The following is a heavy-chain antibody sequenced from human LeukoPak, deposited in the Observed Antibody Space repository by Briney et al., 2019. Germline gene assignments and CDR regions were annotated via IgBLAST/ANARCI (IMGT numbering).Heavy chain of an antibody. V-gene: IGHV3-30*04. D-gene: IGHD5-18*01. CDR1: GFTFSSYA. CDR3: ARQRGYSYGFEDY. CDR2: ISYDGSNK. J-gene: IGHJ4*02. Sequence: GGSLRLSCAASGFTFSSYAMHWVRQAPGKGLEWVAVISYDGSNKYYADSVRGRFTISRDNSKNTLYLQMNSLRAEDTAVYYCARQRGYSYGFEDYWGQGTLVTVSS.